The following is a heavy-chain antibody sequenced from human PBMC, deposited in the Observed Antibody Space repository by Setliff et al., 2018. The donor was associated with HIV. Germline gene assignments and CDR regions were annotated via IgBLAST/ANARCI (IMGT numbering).Heavy chain of an antibody. Sequence: ETLSLTCTVSGGSISEYYWSWIRQPPGKGLEWIGYIDYSGSTNYNASLKSRLTMSIDMSKSQFSLKLSSLTAADTAMYYCASVTLFVRFDFWGLGTLVTVSS. V-gene: IGHV4-59*08. D-gene: IGHD3-10*02. J-gene: IGHJ4*02. CDR3: ASVTLFVRFDF. CDR1: GGSISEYY. CDR2: IDYSGST.